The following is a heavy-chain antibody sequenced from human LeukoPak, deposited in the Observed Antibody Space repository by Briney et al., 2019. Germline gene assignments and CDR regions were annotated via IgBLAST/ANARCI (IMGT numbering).Heavy chain of an antibody. CDR1: GGSISSGNYY. J-gene: IGHJ6*03. CDR2: IYTSGST. CDR3: ARVTGQFYFYYYMDV. Sequence: SETLSLTCTVSGGSISSGNYYWSWIRQPAGKGLEWIGRIYTSGSTKYNPSLKSRITISVDTSKNQFSLKLSSVTAADTAVYYCARVTGQFYFYYYMDVWGKGTTVTVSS. V-gene: IGHV4-61*02. D-gene: IGHD7-27*01.